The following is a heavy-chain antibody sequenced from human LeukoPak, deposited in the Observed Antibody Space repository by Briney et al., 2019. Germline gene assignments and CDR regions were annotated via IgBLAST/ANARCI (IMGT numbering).Heavy chain of an antibody. J-gene: IGHJ4*02. CDR3: AARPTSEIVAPSDF. CDR1: GLTPSSCG. Sequence: QPGGSLRLSCAASGLTPSSCGMTWVRQAPGKGLEWVAGISGSGGSTLYADSVQGRFTISRDNSKSMLYLQMTSVRVEDTATYYCAARPTSEIVAPSDFWGQGILVTVSS. V-gene: IGHV3-23*01. CDR2: ISGSGGST. D-gene: IGHD5-12*01.